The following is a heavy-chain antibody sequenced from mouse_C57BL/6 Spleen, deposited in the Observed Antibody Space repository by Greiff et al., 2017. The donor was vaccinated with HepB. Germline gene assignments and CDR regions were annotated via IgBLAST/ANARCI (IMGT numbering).Heavy chain of an antibody. Sequence: QVQLQQSGAELVKPGASVKLSCKASGYTFTSYWMHWVKQRPGQGLEWIGMIHPNSGSTNYNEKFKSKATLTVDKSSSTAYMQLSSLTSEDSAVYYCASLQRGWFAYWGQGTLVTVSA. CDR3: ASLQRGWFAY. CDR2: IHPNSGST. CDR1: GYTFTSYW. J-gene: IGHJ3*01. D-gene: IGHD2-10*01. V-gene: IGHV1-64*01.